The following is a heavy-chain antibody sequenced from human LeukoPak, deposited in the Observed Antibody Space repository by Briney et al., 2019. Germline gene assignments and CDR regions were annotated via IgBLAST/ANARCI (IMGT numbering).Heavy chain of an antibody. CDR2: IWYDGSNK. Sequence: PGGSLRLSCAASGFTFSSYGMHWVRQAPGKGLEWVAVIWYDGSNKYYADSVKGRFTISRDNSKNTLYLQMNSLRAEDTAVYYCARAGAYDFWSGYYTAYYFDYWGQGTLVTVSS. V-gene: IGHV3-33*01. J-gene: IGHJ4*02. D-gene: IGHD3-3*01. CDR1: GFTFSSYG. CDR3: ARAGAYDFWSGYYTAYYFDY.